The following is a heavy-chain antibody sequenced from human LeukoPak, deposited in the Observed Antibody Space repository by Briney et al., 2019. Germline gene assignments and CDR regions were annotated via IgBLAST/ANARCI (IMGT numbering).Heavy chain of an antibody. CDR2: ISGSGGST. Sequence: GGTLRLSCAASGFTFSSYGMSWVRQAPGKGLEWVSAISGSGGSTYYADSVKGRFTISRDNSKNTLYLQMNSLRAEDTALYYCAKGDSSFNYFDYWGQGTLVTVSS. CDR1: GFTFSSYG. D-gene: IGHD6-6*01. CDR3: AKGDSSFNYFDY. J-gene: IGHJ4*02. V-gene: IGHV3-23*01.